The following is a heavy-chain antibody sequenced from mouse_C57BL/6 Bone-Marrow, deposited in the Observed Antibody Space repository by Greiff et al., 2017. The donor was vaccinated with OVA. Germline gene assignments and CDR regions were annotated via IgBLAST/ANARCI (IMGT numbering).Heavy chain of an antibody. CDR1: GYTFTCYW. D-gene: IGHD2-4*01. V-gene: IGHV1-64*01. CDR3: ARDDYPLFAY. J-gene: IGHJ3*01. Sequence: VQLQPSGAELVKPGASVQLSFTASGYTFTCYWLPWVMQRPVPGLAWIGMIHPNSGSTNYNEKFKSKATLTVDKSSSTAYMQLSSLTSEDSAVYYCARDDYPLFAYWGQGTLVTVSA. CDR2: IHPNSGST.